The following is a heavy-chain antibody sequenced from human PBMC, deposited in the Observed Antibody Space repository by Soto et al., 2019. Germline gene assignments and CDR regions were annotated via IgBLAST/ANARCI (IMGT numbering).Heavy chain of an antibody. Sequence: QVQLVESGGGVVQPGRSLRLSCAASGFTFSSYAMHWVRQAPGKGLEWVAVISYDGSNKYYADSVKGRFTISRDNSKNTLYLQMSSLRAEDTAVYYCARDPGGTDFAEWPYYFDYWGQGTLVTVSS. J-gene: IGHJ4*02. CDR2: ISYDGSNK. D-gene: IGHD3-3*01. V-gene: IGHV3-30-3*01. CDR1: GFTFSSYA. CDR3: ARDPGGTDFAEWPYYFDY.